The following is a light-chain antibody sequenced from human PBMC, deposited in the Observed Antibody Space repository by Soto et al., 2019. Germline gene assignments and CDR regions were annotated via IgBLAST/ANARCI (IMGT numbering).Light chain of an antibody. CDR1: QDISNF. CDR2: DAS. CDR3: QQYNNLPLT. V-gene: IGKV1-33*01. Sequence: DIQMTQSPSSLSASVGDSVILTCQANQDISNFLNWYQQKPGKAPKILIYDASNLETGVPSRFSGGGSGTDFTFTISSLQPEDVATYYCQQYNNLPLTFGQGTKVEIK. J-gene: IGKJ1*01.